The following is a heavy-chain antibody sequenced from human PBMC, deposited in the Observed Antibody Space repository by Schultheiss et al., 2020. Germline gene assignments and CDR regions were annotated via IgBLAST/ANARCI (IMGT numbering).Heavy chain of an antibody. CDR2: INPNSGGT. D-gene: IGHD4-23*01. CDR1: GYTFTGYY. J-gene: IGHJ4*02. Sequence: VKVSCKASGYTFTGYYMHWVRQAPGQGLEWMGRINPNSGGTNYAQKFQGRVTMTRDTSISTAYMELSRLRSDDTAVYYCAREHTGKLLWDYWGQGTLVTVSS. V-gene: IGHV1-2*06. CDR3: AREHTGKLLWDY.